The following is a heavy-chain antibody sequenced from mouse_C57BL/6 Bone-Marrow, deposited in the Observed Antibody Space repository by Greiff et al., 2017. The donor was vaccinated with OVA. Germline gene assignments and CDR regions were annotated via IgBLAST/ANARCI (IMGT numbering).Heavy chain of an antibody. D-gene: IGHD1-1*01. Sequence: QVQLQQPGAELVKPGASVKLSCKASGYTFTSYWMHWVKQRPGQGLEWIGMIHPNSGSTNYNEKFKSKATLTVDKSSSTAYMQLSSLTSEDSAVYYCARGFMTTVVGDYYAMDCWGQGASVTVSS. CDR3: ARGFMTTVVGDYYAMDC. CDR1: GYTFTSYW. V-gene: IGHV1-64*01. CDR2: IHPNSGST. J-gene: IGHJ4*01.